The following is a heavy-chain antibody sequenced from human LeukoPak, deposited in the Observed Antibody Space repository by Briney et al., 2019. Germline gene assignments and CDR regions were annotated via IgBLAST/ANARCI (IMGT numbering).Heavy chain of an antibody. Sequence: SSETLSLTCNVSGGSISSYYWSWIRQPPGKGLEWIGYIYYSGSTNYNPSLKSRVTISVDTSKNQFSLKLSSVTAADTAVYYCAREREGYDSSGYYSYNWFDPWGQGTLVTVSS. D-gene: IGHD3-22*01. J-gene: IGHJ5*02. V-gene: IGHV4-59*01. CDR1: GGSISSYY. CDR2: IYYSGST. CDR3: AREREGYDSSGYYSYNWFDP.